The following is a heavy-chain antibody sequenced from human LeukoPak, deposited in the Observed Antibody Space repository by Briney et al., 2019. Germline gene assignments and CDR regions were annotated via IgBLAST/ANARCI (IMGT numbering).Heavy chain of an antibody. CDR3: ARPLYYYDSSGSDY. CDR1: GFTFSSYW. D-gene: IGHD3-22*01. CDR2: IKQDGSEK. J-gene: IGHJ4*02. Sequence: GGSLRLSCAASGFTFSSYWMSWVRQAPGKGLEWVANIKQDGSEKYYVDSVKGRFTISRDNAKNSLYLQMNSLRAEDTAVYYYARPLYYYDSSGSDYWGQGTLVTVSS. V-gene: IGHV3-7*01.